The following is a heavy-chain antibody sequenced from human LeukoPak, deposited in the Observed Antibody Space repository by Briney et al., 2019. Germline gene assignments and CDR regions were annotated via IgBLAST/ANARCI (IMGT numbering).Heavy chain of an antibody. V-gene: IGHV4-34*01. D-gene: IGHD3-9*01. CDR1: GGSFSGYY. CDR3: AREADYDILTGSSWFDP. CDR2: INHSGST. Sequence: PSETLSLTCAVYGGSFSGYYWSWIRQPPGKGLEWIGEINHSGSTNYNPSLKSRVTMSVDTSKNQFSLKLSSVTAADTAVYYCAREADYDILTGSSWFDPWGQGTLVTVSS. J-gene: IGHJ5*02.